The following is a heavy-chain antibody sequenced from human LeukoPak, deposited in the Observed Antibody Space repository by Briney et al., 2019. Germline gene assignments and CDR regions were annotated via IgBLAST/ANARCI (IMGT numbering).Heavy chain of an antibody. CDR2: IYYSGST. Sequence: SETLSLTCTVSGGSISSNNCYWGWIRQPPGKGLEWIGSIYYSGSTYYNPSLKSRVTISVDTSKNQFSLKLSSVTAADAAVYYCARRLVVATTFFDYWGQGTLVTVSS. CDR3: ARRLVVATTFFDY. V-gene: IGHV4-39*01. D-gene: IGHD2-15*01. J-gene: IGHJ4*02. CDR1: GGSISSNNCY.